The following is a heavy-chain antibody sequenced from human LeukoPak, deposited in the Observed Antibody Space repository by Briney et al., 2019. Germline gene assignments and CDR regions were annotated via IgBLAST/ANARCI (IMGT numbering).Heavy chain of an antibody. CDR3: ARGRTYYYVSSGYYRYDY. Sequence: ASVKVSCKASGGTFSSYAISWVRQAPGQGREWMGRIIPILGIANYAQKFQVRVTITADKSTSTAYMELSSLSSEDTAVYYCARGRTYYYVSSGYYRYDYWGQGTLVTVSS. CDR2: IIPILGIA. CDR1: GGTFSSYA. V-gene: IGHV1-69*04. D-gene: IGHD3-22*01. J-gene: IGHJ4*02.